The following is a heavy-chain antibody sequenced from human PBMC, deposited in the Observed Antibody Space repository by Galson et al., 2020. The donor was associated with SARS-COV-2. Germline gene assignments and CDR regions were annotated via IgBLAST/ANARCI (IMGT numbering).Heavy chain of an antibody. CDR3: ARAPTVVTSLNYYQGMDV. Sequence: GGSLRLSCAASGFTFRSYEMNWVRQAPGKGLEWISYISTSGGTIHYADSVKGRFTISRDNAENSLFLQMNSLRVDDSALYYCARAPTVVTSLNYYQGMDVWGQGTTVTVSS. CDR1: GFTFRSYE. V-gene: IGHV3-48*03. CDR2: ISTSGGTI. J-gene: IGHJ6*02. D-gene: IGHD4-17*01.